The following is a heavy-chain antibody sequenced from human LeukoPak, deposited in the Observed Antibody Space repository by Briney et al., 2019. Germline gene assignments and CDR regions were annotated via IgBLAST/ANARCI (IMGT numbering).Heavy chain of an antibody. CDR1: GFTFSSYG. D-gene: IGHD1-1*01. CDR3: AKESTGRWNLKP. J-gene: IGHJ5*02. Sequence: GRSLRLSCAASGFTFSSYGMHWVRQAPGKGLEWVAVISNDGSTKYYADSVKGRFTVSRDNSKNTLYLQMSSLRGEDTAVYHCAKESTGRWNLKPWGQGTLVTVSS. V-gene: IGHV3-30*18. CDR2: ISNDGSTK.